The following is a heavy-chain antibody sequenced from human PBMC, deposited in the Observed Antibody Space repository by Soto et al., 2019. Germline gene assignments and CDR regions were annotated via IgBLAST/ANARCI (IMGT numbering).Heavy chain of an antibody. J-gene: IGHJ3*02. Sequence: PVGSLGLCCTASGVTFRGYELNWVRQAPGKGLEWVSYISSSGSTIYYADSVKGRFTISSDNAKNSLYLQMNSLRAEDTAVYYCASRAGYSSSWYRAFDIWGQGTMVTVSS. V-gene: IGHV3-48*03. CDR1: GVTFRGYE. D-gene: IGHD6-13*01. CDR3: ASRAGYSSSWYRAFDI. CDR2: ISSSGSTI.